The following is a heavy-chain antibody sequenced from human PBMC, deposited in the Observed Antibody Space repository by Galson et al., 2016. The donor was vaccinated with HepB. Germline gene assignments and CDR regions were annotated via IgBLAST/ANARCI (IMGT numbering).Heavy chain of an antibody. CDR1: GFTFKTYA. D-gene: IGHD6-19*01. Sequence: YLRLSCAASGFTFKTYAMHWVRQAPGKGLDWVAVIWHDGSKKYFADSTKGRFTVSRDDSKNTLYLQMNSLSVEDTAVYYCARGDPWYSSGWGPDYWGQGTLVAVSS. CDR2: IWHDGSKK. V-gene: IGHV3-33*01. J-gene: IGHJ4*02. CDR3: ARGDPWYSSGWGPDY.